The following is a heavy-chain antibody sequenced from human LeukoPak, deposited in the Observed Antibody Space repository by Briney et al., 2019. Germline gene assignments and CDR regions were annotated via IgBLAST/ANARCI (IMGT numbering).Heavy chain of an antibody. CDR1: GGSISSYC. V-gene: IGHV4-59*01. Sequence: SETLSLTCTVSGGSISSYCWSWIRQPPGKGLEWIGYIYYSGSTNYNPSLKSRVTISVDTSKNQFSLKLSSVTAADTAVYYCARVNFDWSYYYYGMDVWGKGTTVTVSS. CDR3: ARVNFDWSYYYYGMDV. J-gene: IGHJ6*04. D-gene: IGHD3-9*01. CDR2: IYYSGST.